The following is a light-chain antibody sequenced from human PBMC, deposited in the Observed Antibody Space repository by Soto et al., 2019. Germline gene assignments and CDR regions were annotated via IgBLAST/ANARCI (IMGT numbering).Light chain of an antibody. CDR1: QSINRW. V-gene: IGKV1-5*01. Sequence: DIRVTQERTSLSASVGEKITITCRASQSINRWLAWYQQKPGRAPKLLIYDASSLQSGVPSRFSGSGSGTEFALTISSLQPDDVAPYLCQDSTSHSWPFGQRT. J-gene: IGKJ2*01. CDR3: QDSTSHSWP. CDR2: DAS.